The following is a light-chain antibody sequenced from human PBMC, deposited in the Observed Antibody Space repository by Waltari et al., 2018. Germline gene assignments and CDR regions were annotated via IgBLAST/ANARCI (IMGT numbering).Light chain of an antibody. Sequence: DIQMTQSPSSLSAYVGDRVTITFQGSNNISNCFNWYQQKPGKAPKGLFYDESNLEAGVPSRFSGSGSGTHVTLTISSLQPEDIATYYCQQYDILPLTFGPGTKVDIK. V-gene: IGKV1-33*01. CDR2: DES. CDR3: QQYDILPLT. J-gene: IGKJ3*01. CDR1: NNISNC.